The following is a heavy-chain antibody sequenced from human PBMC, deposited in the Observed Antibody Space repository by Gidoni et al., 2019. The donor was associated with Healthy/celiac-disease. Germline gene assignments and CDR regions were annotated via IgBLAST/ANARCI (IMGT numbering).Heavy chain of an antibody. CDR1: GFTFDDYA. CDR3: AKDMAPEDNWNYESAFDI. D-gene: IGHD1-7*01. J-gene: IGHJ3*02. CDR2: ISWNSGSI. Sequence: EVQLVESGGGLVQPGRSLRLSCAASGFTFDDYAMHWVRQAPGKGLEWVSGISWNSGSIGYADAVKGRFTISRDNAKNSLYLQMNSLRAEDTALYYCAKDMAPEDNWNYESAFDIWGQGTMVTVSS. V-gene: IGHV3-9*01.